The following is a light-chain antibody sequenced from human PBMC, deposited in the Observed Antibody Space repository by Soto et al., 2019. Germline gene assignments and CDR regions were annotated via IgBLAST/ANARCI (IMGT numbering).Light chain of an antibody. V-gene: IGKV3-11*01. CDR3: QQREAWPLT. CDR2: DTS. J-gene: IGKJ4*01. CDR1: QSVRNY. Sequence: IVLTQSPATLSLSPGERATLSCRASQSVRNYLAWYQHKPGQAPRLLIYDTSYRATGIPVRFSGSGSGTDCTLSIISCGPEDFAVYYCQQREAWPLTFGGGTKVEIK.